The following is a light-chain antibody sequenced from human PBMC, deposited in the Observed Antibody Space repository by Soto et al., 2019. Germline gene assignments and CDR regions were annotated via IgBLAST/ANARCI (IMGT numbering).Light chain of an antibody. V-gene: IGKV3-15*01. CDR3: QQYNNWPPT. CDR1: QSARIS. Sequence: EVVLTQSPATLSLSPGERATLSCRASQSARISLGWYQQKPGQAPRLLIYDVSTRATGVPARFSGSGSGTEFTLTISSPQSEDFAVYYCQQYNNWPPTFGQGTRLEI. CDR2: DVS. J-gene: IGKJ5*01.